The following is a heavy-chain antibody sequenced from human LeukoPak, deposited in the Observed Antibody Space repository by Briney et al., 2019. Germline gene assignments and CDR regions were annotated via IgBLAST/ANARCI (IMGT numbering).Heavy chain of an antibody. CDR3: ARVAPGSGYDFDY. D-gene: IGHD5-12*01. V-gene: IGHV3-48*03. J-gene: IGHJ4*02. CDR1: GLTFRSYE. CDR2: ISSSGSSI. Sequence: PGGSLRLSCAASGLTFRSYEMNWVRQAPGKGLEWVSYISSSGSSIYYADSVKGRFTISRDNAKNSLYLQMNSLRAEDTAVYYCARVAPGSGYDFDYWGQGTLVTVSS.